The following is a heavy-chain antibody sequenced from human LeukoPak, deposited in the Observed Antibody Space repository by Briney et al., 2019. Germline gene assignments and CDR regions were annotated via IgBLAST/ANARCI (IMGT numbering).Heavy chain of an antibody. CDR3: AREGISSYSSSSSLDY. J-gene: IGHJ4*02. CDR1: GGTFSSYA. Sequence: SVKVSCKASGGTFSSYAISWVRQAPGQGLEWMGRIIPILGIANYAQKFQGRVTITADKSTSTAYMELSSLRSEDTAVYYCAREGISSYSSSSSLDYWGQGTLVTVSS. CDR2: IIPILGIA. D-gene: IGHD6-6*01. V-gene: IGHV1-69*04.